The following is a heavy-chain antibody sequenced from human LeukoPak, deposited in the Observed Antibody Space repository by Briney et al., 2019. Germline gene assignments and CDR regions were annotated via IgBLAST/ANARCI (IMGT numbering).Heavy chain of an antibody. D-gene: IGHD6-13*01. V-gene: IGHV3-21*01. CDR2: ISSSSSYI. CDR1: GFTFSSYS. CDR3: ARDSSSRGFDP. Sequence: PGGSLRLSCAASGFTFSSYSMNWVRQAPGKGLEWVSSISSSSSYIYYADSVKGRFTISGDNAKNSLYLQMNSLRAEDTAVYYCARDSSSRGFDPWGQGTLVTVSS. J-gene: IGHJ5*02.